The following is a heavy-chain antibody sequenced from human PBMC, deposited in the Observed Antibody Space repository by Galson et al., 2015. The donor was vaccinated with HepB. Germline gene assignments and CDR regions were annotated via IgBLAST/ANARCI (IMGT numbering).Heavy chain of an antibody. Sequence: SLRLSCAASGFTFSSYAMHWVRQAPGKGLEWVAVISYDGSNKYYADSVKGRFTISRDNSKNTLYLQMNSLRAEDTAVYYCARDYTVRDAFDIWGQGTMVTVSS. D-gene: IGHD4-17*01. V-gene: IGHV3-30*04. CDR3: ARDYTVRDAFDI. J-gene: IGHJ3*02. CDR1: GFTFSSYA. CDR2: ISYDGSNK.